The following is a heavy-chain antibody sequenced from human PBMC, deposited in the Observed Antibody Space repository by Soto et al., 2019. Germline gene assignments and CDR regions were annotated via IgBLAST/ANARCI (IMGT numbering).Heavy chain of an antibody. D-gene: IGHD3-10*01. CDR1: GGSISSGGYY. V-gene: IGHV4-31*03. J-gene: IGHJ6*02. Sequence: SETLSLTCTVSGGSISSGGYYWSWIRQHPGKGLEWIGYIYYSGSTYYNPSLKSRVTISVDTSKNQFSLKLSSVTAADTAVYYCARDATVVRGVMADYYYGMDVWGQGTTVTVSS. CDR3: ARDATVVRGVMADYYYGMDV. CDR2: IYYSGST.